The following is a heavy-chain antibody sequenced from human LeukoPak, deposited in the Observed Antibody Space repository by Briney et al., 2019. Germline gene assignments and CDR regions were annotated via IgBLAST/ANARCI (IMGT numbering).Heavy chain of an antibody. CDR1: GFTFSSYW. J-gene: IGHJ6*03. CDR2: IKQDGSEK. V-gene: IGHV3-7*01. Sequence: AGSLRLSCAASGFTFSSYWMSWVRQAPGKGLEWVANIKQDGSEKYYVDSVKGRFTISRDNAKNSLYLQMNSLRAEDTAVYYCARSVTGTYYYYYYYMDVWGKGTTVTVSS. CDR3: ARSVTGTYYYYYYYMDV. D-gene: IGHD1-7*01.